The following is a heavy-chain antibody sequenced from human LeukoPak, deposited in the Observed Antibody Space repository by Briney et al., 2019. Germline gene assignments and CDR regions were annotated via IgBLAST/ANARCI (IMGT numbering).Heavy chain of an antibody. Sequence: PSETLSLTCTVSGGSISGYYWSWIRQPPGKGLEWIGYIYYSGITNYNPSLKSRVTISVDTSKNKFSLKMSAVTAADTAVYHCARLRSGSSGCYSMDVWGQGTTVTVSS. V-gene: IGHV4-59*08. CDR1: GGSISGYY. CDR3: ARLRSGSSGCYSMDV. J-gene: IGHJ6*02. CDR2: IYYSGIT. D-gene: IGHD3-22*01.